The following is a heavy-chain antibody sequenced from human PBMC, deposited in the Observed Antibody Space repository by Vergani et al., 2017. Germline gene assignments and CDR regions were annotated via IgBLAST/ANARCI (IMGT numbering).Heavy chain of an antibody. J-gene: IGHJ5*02. CDR2: ISGSGGST. Sequence: EVQLLESGGGLVQPGGSLRLSCAASGFTFSSYAMSWVRQASGKGLEWVSGISGSGGSTNYGDSVKGRFSISRDNSKNTLYLHMNTLRAEDTAVYYGAKETRMLTGYYRDLWGQGTLVTVSS. CDR3: AKETRMLTGYYRDL. CDR1: GFTFSSYA. V-gene: IGHV3-23*01. D-gene: IGHD3-9*01.